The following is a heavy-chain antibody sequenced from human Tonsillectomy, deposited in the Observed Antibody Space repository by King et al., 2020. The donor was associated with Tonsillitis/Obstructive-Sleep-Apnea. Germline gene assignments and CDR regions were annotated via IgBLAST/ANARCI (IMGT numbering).Heavy chain of an antibody. J-gene: IGHJ6*02. Sequence: VQLQESGPGLVKPSETLSLTCTVSGGSISSYYWSWIRQPPGKGLEWIGYIYYSGSTNYNPSLKSRVNITVDTSKNQFSLKLGTVTAADTAVDYCARHGQLLHGYYYYDMDVWGQGTTVTVSS. CDR2: IYYSGST. V-gene: IGHV4-59*08. D-gene: IGHD2-2*01. CDR1: GGSISSYY. CDR3: ARHGQLLHGYYYYDMDV.